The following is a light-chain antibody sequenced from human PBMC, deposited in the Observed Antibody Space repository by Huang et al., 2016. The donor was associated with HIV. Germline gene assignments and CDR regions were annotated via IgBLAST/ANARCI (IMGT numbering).Light chain of an antibody. CDR2: DTS. V-gene: IGKV3-11*01. CDR1: QSVSNF. J-gene: IGKJ1*01. CDR3: QQRSNWPWT. Sequence: IVLMQSPATLSLSPGEGATLSCRASQSVSNFLVWYQQKPGQAPRLLIYDTSNRATGIPARFSGGGSGTDFTLTINSLEPEDSAVYYCQQRSNWPWTFGQGTKVEIK.